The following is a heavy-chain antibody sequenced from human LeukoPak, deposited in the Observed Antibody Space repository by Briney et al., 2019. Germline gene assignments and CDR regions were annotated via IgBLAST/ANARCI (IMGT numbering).Heavy chain of an antibody. V-gene: IGHV4-31*03. CDR3: ARHHMVRGVIITSRFDY. J-gene: IGHJ4*02. CDR1: GGSISSGGYY. Sequence: SQTLSLTCTVSGGSISSGGYYWSWIRQHPGKGLEWIGYIYYSGSTSYNPSLKSRVTISVDTSKNQFSLKLSSVTAADTAVYYCARHHMVRGVIITSRFDYWGQGTLVTVSS. D-gene: IGHD3-10*01. CDR2: IYYSGST.